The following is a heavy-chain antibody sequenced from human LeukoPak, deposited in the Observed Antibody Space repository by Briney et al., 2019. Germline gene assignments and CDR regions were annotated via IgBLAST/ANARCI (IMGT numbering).Heavy chain of an antibody. D-gene: IGHD2-2*01. J-gene: IGHJ4*02. CDR2: MNPNSGNT. Sequence: ASVKVSCKASGYTFTSYDINWVRQATGQGLEWMGWMNPNSGNTGYAQKFQGRVTMTRNTSISTAYMELSSLTSEDTAVYYCATSTPPNLGYCSSTSCYWFDYWGQGTLVTVSS. CDR3: ATSTPPNLGYCSSTSCYWFDY. V-gene: IGHV1-8*01. CDR1: GYTFTSYD.